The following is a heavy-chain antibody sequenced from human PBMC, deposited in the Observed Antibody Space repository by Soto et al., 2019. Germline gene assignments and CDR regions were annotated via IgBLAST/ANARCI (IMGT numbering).Heavy chain of an antibody. V-gene: IGHV4-34*01. CDR1: GGSFSGYY. CDR3: ARDKITGLFGY. Sequence: SETLSLTCAVYGGSFSGYYWTWIRQPPATGLEWIGEINHSGSTNYNPSLKSRVTISVDTSKNQFSLKLTSVTAADTAVYYCARDKITGLFGYWGQGTLVTVSS. J-gene: IGHJ4*02. CDR2: INHSGST. D-gene: IGHD2-8*02.